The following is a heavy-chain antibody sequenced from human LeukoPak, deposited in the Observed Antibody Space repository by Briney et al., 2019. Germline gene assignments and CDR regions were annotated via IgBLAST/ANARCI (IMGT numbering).Heavy chain of an antibody. J-gene: IGHJ3*02. Sequence: AGGSLRLSCAASGFTVRSSYMNWVRQAPGKGLEWVSVIYNGETTVYADSVRGRFTISRDNSENTLHLQMNILRAEDTAVYYCAKGAQPYSTSYNGAFDIWGQGTMVTVSS. V-gene: IGHV3-53*01. D-gene: IGHD1-26*01. CDR3: AKGAQPYSTSYNGAFDI. CDR2: IYNGETT. CDR1: GFTVRSSY.